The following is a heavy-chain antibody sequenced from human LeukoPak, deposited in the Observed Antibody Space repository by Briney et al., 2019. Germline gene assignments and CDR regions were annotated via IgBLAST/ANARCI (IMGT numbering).Heavy chain of an antibody. V-gene: IGHV1-24*01. J-gene: IGHJ5*02. D-gene: IGHD3-3*01. CDR1: GYTLTELS. CDR2: FDPEDGET. Sequence: ASVKVSCKVSGYTLTELSMHWVRQAPGKGLEWMGGFDPEDGETIYAQKFQGRVTMTEDTSTDTAYMELSSLRSKDTAVYYCATYTEAKYYDFWSGYPPNWFDPWGQGTLVTVSS. CDR3: ATYTEAKYYDFWSGYPPNWFDP.